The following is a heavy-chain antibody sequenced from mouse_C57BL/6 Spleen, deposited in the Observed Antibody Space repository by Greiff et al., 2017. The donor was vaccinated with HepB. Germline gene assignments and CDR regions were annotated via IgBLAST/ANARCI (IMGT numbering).Heavy chain of an antibody. Sequence: QVQLQQPGAELVMPGASVKLSCKASGYTFTSYWMHWVKQRPGQGLEWIGEIDPSDSYTNYNQKFKGKSTLTVDKSSSTAYMQLSSLTSEDAAVYYCARSLYGSSYNAYWGQGTLVTVSA. V-gene: IGHV1-69*01. CDR1: GYTFTSYW. J-gene: IGHJ3*01. CDR3: ARSLYGSSYNAY. CDR2: IDPSDSYT. D-gene: IGHD1-1*01.